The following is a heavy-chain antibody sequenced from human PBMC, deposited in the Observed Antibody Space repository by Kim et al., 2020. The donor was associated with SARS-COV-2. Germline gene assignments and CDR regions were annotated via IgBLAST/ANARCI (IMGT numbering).Heavy chain of an antibody. J-gene: IGHJ5*02. Sequence: GGSLRLSCAASGFSFSSYNMNWVRQAPGKGLEWVSYISAGSNNIYYADSVKGRFTISRDNAKNSLFLQMNSLRDEDTALYYCTRDGRFDTWGQGTLVTVS. CDR2: ISAGSNNI. V-gene: IGHV3-48*02. CDR1: GFSFSSYN. CDR3: TRDGRFDT.